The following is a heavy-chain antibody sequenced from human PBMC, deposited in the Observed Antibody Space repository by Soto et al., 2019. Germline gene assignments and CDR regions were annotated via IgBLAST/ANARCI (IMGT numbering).Heavy chain of an antibody. CDR3: ARIWLAFVVVRIASSWGVSDQ. CDR1: GFTFNSYA. CDR2: ISYDGSQK. V-gene: IGHV3-30-3*01. J-gene: IGHJ4*02. Sequence: QVQLVESGGGVVQPGRSLRLSCAASGFTFNSYAMNWVRQAPGKGLEWLSIISYDGSQKYYADSVKGRFSISRDNSKNTLYLQMNNLRAEDTAVYYCARIWLAFVVVRIASSWGVSDQWGQGTLVTVSS. D-gene: IGHD2-15*01.